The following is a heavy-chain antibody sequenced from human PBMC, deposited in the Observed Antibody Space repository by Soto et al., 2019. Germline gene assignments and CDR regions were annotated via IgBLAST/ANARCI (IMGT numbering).Heavy chain of an antibody. Sequence: PGGSLRLSCEASGFNFEIYHMNWVRQAPGKGLVYVSGISFNGGDTYHADSVKGRFSISRDNSKNTVYLQMSSLRAEDTAVYYCVKDGAVTFSGWFFDYWGQGTPVTVSS. CDR1: GFNFEIYH. D-gene: IGHD4-4*01. CDR2: ISFNGGDT. J-gene: IGHJ4*02. CDR3: VKDGAVTFSGWFFDY. V-gene: IGHV3-64D*06.